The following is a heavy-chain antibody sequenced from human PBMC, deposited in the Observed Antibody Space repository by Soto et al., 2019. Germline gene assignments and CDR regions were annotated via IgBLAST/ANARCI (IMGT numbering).Heavy chain of an antibody. CDR1: GFTFSSYG. CDR2: ISYDGSNK. D-gene: IGHD4-17*01. V-gene: IGHV3-30*18. J-gene: IGHJ4*02. Sequence: QVQLVESGGGVVQPGRSLRLSCAASGFTFSSYGMHWVRQAPGKGLEWVAVISYDGSNKYYADSVKGRFTISRDNSKNTLYLQMNSLRAEDTAVYYCAKDHYGDYGYWGQGTLVTVSS. CDR3: AKDHYGDYGY.